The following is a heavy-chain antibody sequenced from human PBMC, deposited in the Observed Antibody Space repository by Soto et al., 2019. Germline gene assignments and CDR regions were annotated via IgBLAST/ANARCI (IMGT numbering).Heavy chain of an antibody. V-gene: IGHV3-9*01. J-gene: IGHJ4*02. D-gene: IGHD6-25*01. CDR2: ISWNSGSI. CDR3: AKEKAGRKTGPPIDS. Sequence: GGSLRLSCAASGFTFDDYAMHWVRQAPGKGLEWVSGISWNSGSIGYADSVKGRFTISRDNAKNSLYLQMNSLRAEDTALYYCAKEKAGRKTGPPIDSWGRG. CDR1: GFTFDDYA.